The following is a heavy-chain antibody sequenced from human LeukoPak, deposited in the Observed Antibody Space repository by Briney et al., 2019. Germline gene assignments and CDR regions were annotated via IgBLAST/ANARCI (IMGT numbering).Heavy chain of an antibody. D-gene: IGHD3-10*01. J-gene: IGHJ4*02. CDR3: IRRRGSYFDY. Sequence: GGSLRLLCAASGLSFSDHYMDWVRQAPGRGREWVGRSRNKANNYTTEYGASVKGRFMISRADSKNSLYLQMNSLKTEDTAVYYCIRRRGSYFDYWGQGTLVTVSS. CDR1: GLSFSDHY. CDR2: SRNKANNYTT. V-gene: IGHV3-72*01.